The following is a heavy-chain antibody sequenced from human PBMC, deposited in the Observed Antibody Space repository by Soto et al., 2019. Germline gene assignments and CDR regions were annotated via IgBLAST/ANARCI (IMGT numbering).Heavy chain of an antibody. Sequence: GGSLRLSCAASGFTFSSYWMSWVRQAPGKGLEWVANIKQDGSEKYYVDSVKGRFTISRDNAKNSLYLQMNSLRAEDTAVYYSARENVGYSGYDLSYWGQGTLVTVYS. CDR1: GFTFSSYW. J-gene: IGHJ4*02. D-gene: IGHD5-12*01. CDR2: IKQDGSEK. CDR3: ARENVGYSGYDLSY. V-gene: IGHV3-7*03.